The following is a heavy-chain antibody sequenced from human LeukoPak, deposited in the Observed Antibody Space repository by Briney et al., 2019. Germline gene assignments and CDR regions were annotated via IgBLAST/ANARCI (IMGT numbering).Heavy chain of an antibody. D-gene: IGHD1-26*01. Sequence: SETLSLTCAVSGASISGSGYYWGWIRQPPGKGLEWIGNIYYSGSTYYNASLQSRVTISIDTSKNQFSLRLNSVTAADTAMYYCAKSGGYGLIDYWGQGTLVTVSS. V-gene: IGHV4-39*01. CDR2: IYYSGST. CDR1: GASISGSGYY. CDR3: AKSGGYGLIDY. J-gene: IGHJ4*02.